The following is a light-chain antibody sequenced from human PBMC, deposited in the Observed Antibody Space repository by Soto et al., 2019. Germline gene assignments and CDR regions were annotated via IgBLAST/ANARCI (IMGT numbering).Light chain of an antibody. CDR1: SSNLGTGYD. CDR3: QSYDVSLSAWV. J-gene: IGLJ3*02. V-gene: IGLV1-40*01. Sequence: QSVLTQPPSVTGAPGQTVSISCTGSSSNLGTGYDVHWYQQFPGRAPKLLIYADNKRPSGVPDRISGSKSGTSASLAMAGLQAEDDANYYCQSYDVSLSAWVFGGGTQLTVL. CDR2: ADN.